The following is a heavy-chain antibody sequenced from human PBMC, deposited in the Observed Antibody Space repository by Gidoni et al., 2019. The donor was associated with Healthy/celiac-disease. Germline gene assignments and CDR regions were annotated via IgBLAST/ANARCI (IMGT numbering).Heavy chain of an antibody. CDR1: GFTFSSYG. CDR2: IWYDGSNK. Sequence: QVQLVESGGGVVQPGRSLRLSCAASGFTFSSYGMHWVRQAPGKGLEWVAVIWYDGSNKYYADYVKGRVTISRDNSKNTLYLQMNSRRAEDTAVDYCARVGSGWYGGSFDYWGQGTLVTVSS. CDR3: ARVGSGWYGGSFDY. D-gene: IGHD6-19*01. J-gene: IGHJ4*02. V-gene: IGHV3-33*01.